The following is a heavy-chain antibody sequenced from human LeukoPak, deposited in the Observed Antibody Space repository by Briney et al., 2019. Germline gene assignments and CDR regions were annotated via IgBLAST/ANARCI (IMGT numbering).Heavy chain of an antibody. V-gene: IGHV4-30-4*01. Sequence: SETLSLTCTASGDSISSGDYYWSWIRQPPGKGLEWIGYIYYSGSTYYNPSLKSRVTISVDTSKNQFSLKLSSVTAADTAVYYCARAPSIVVVVAAPDHFDYWGQGTLVTVSS. CDR3: ARAPSIVVVVAAPDHFDY. D-gene: IGHD2-15*01. CDR2: IYYSGST. J-gene: IGHJ4*02. CDR1: GDSISSGDYY.